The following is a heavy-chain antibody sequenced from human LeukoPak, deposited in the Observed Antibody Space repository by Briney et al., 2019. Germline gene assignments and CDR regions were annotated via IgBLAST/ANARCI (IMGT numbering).Heavy chain of an antibody. CDR2: IYSGGST. Sequence: GGSLRLSCAASGFTVSSNYMSWVRQAPGKGLEWVSVIYSGGSTYYADSVKGRFTISRDTSKNTLYLQMNSLRAEDTAVYYCASWPGGWYGEDSWGQGTLVTVSS. CDR3: ASWPGGWYGEDS. CDR1: GFTVSSNY. V-gene: IGHV3-53*01. J-gene: IGHJ4*02. D-gene: IGHD6-19*01.